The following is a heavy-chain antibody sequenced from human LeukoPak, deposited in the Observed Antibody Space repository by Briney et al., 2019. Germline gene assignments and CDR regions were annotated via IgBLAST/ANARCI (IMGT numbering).Heavy chain of an antibody. CDR3: AREATVTSYYYYGMGV. V-gene: IGHV1-2*02. Sequence: GASVKVSCKASGYTFTGYYMHWVRQAPGQGLEWMGWINPNSGGTNYAQKFQGRVTMTRDTSISTAYMELSRLRSDDTAMYYCAREATVTSYYYYGMGVWGQGTTVTVSS. D-gene: IGHD4-17*01. J-gene: IGHJ6*02. CDR2: INPNSGGT. CDR1: GYTFTGYY.